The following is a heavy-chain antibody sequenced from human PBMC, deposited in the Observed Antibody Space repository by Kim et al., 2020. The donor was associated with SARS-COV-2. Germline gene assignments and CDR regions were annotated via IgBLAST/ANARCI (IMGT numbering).Heavy chain of an antibody. CDR1: GGSISSSSYY. D-gene: IGHD6-13*01. CDR3: ARRGSSSWIN. J-gene: IGHJ4*02. CDR2: IYYSGST. Sequence: SETLSLTCTVSGGSISSSSYYWGWIRQPPGKGLEWIGSIYYSGSTYYNPSLKSRVTISVDTSKNQFSLKLSSVTAADTAVYYSARRGSSSWINWGQGTLVTVSS. V-gene: IGHV4-39*01.